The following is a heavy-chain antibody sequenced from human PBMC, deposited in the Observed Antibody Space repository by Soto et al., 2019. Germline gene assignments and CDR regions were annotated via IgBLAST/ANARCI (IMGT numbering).Heavy chain of an antibody. V-gene: IGHV3-30-3*01. Sequence: QVQLVESGGGVVQPGRSLRLSCAASGFTFSSYAMHWVRQAPGKGLEWVAVISYDGSNKYYADSVKGRFTISRDNSKTKLYLQMNSLRAEDTAVYCCAGDRARGDAFDIWGQGTMVTVSS. CDR3: AGDRARGDAFDI. J-gene: IGHJ3*02. CDR1: GFTFSSYA. CDR2: ISYDGSNK.